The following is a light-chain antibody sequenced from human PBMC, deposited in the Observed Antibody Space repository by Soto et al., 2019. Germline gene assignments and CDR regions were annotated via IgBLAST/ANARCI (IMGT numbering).Light chain of an antibody. J-gene: IGLJ1*01. CDR3: PPYPPSSTSL. CDR1: SSDVGNYIY. Sequence: QAVRTQPASVSGSPGQSITISCTGTSSDVGNYIYVFWFQQHPGKAPKLIISEVSNRPSGVSSRFSGSKSGNTASLTISGLQAEDDDYYYCPPYPPSSTSLFGTGTKVT. CDR2: EVS. V-gene: IGLV2-14*01.